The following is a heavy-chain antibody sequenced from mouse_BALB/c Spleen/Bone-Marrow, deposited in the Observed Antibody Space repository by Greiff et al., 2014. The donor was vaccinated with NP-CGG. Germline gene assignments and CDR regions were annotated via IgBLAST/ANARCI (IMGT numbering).Heavy chain of an antibody. CDR1: GFTFSDYY. Sequence: VQLKESGGGLVKPGGSLKLSCAASGFTFSDYYMYWVRQTPEKGLEWVATISDGGSYTYYPDSVKGRFTISRDNAKNSLYLQMTSLKSEDIAMYYCARDSYYYGSSYWYFDVWGAGTTVTVSS. V-gene: IGHV5-4*02. CDR3: ARDSYYYGSSYWYFDV. CDR2: ISDGGSYT. J-gene: IGHJ1*01. D-gene: IGHD1-1*01.